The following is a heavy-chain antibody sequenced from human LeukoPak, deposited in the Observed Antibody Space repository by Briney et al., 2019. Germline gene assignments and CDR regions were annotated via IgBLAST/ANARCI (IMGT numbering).Heavy chain of an antibody. CDR2: ISDSGGTT. D-gene: IGHD6-19*01. V-gene: IGHV3-23*01. Sequence: PGGSLRLSCAASGFTFNSEAMTWVRQGPGKGLEWVSSISDSGGTTYYADSVKGRFTISRDNSKNTVYLQMNSLRAEDTVLYYCAKGLGFLPQFDYWGQGTLVAVSS. J-gene: IGHJ4*02. CDR1: GFTFNSEA. CDR3: AKGLGFLPQFDY.